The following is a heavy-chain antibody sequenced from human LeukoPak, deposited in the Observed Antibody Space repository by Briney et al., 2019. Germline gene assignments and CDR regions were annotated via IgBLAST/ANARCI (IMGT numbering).Heavy chain of an antibody. J-gene: IGHJ4*02. CDR2: IYPGDSDT. D-gene: IGHD3-22*01. V-gene: IGHV5-51*01. Sequence: GESLKISCKGSGYSFTSYWIGWVRQMPGKGLEWMGIIYPGDSDTRYSPSFQGRVTISADKSISTAYLQWSSLKASDTAMYYCARLYYYDSSGYYVFDYWGQGTLVTVSS. CDR1: GYSFTSYW. CDR3: ARLYYYDSSGYYVFDY.